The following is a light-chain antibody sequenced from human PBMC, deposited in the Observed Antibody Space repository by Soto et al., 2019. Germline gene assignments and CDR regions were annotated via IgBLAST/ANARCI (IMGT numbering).Light chain of an antibody. CDR2: GAS. Sequence: ELVLTQSPATLSVSPGERATLSCRASQSVSSNLAWYQQKPGQAPRLLIYGASTRATGIPARFSGSGSGTEFTLTISSLQSEDFAVYYCQQYNNWPPKTFGQGTKLDIK. V-gene: IGKV3-15*01. J-gene: IGKJ1*01. CDR1: QSVSSN. CDR3: QQYNNWPPKT.